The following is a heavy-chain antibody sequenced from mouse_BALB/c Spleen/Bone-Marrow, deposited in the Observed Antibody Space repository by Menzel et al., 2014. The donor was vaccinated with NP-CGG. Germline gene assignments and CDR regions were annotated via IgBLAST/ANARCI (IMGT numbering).Heavy chain of an antibody. V-gene: IGHV2-9*02. D-gene: IGHD2-3*01. CDR3: ARADGYYGYFDV. Sequence: VQLQQSGPGLVAPSQSLSITCTVSGFSLASYGVHWVRQPPGKGLEWLGVIWAGGSTNYNSALMSRLSISKDNSKSQVFLKMNSLQTDDTAMYYCARADGYYGYFDVWGAGTTVTVSS. J-gene: IGHJ1*01. CDR1: GFSLASYG. CDR2: IWAGGST.